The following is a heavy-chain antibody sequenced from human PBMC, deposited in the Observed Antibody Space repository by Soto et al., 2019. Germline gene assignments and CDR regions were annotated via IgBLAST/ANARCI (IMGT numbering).Heavy chain of an antibody. D-gene: IGHD6-19*01. CDR3: ARWGVAGDYGMDV. Sequence: QVQLVESGGGVVQPGRSLRLSCAASGFTFGSYGMHWVRQAPGKGLEWVVVIWYDGGNKYYADSVKGRFTISRDNSKNTLYLQMHSLRAEDTAVYYCARWGVAGDYGMDVWGQGTTVTVSS. V-gene: IGHV3-33*01. CDR2: IWYDGGNK. J-gene: IGHJ6*02. CDR1: GFTFGSYG.